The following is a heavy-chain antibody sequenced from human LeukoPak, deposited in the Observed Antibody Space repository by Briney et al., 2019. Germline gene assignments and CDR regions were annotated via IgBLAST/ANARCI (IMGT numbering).Heavy chain of an antibody. V-gene: IGHV3-30-3*01. D-gene: IGHD5-12*01. CDR3: ARVLLPKYYDYDAFDI. CDR1: GFTFSSYA. CDR2: ISYDGSNK. Sequence: GGAPRLSCAASGFTFSSYAMHWVRQAPGKGVGWGGVISYDGSNKYYADSVKGRFTISRDNSKNTLYLQMNSLRAEDTAVYYCARVLLPKYYDYDAFDIWGQGTMVTVSS. J-gene: IGHJ3*02.